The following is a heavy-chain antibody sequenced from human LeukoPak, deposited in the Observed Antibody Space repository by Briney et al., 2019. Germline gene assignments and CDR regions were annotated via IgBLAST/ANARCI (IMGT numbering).Heavy chain of an antibody. D-gene: IGHD3-10*01. CDR2: IYYSGST. CDR3: ARDLRGVLDY. Sequence: SETLSLTCTVSGGSISSYYWSWLRQPPGKGLEWIGYIYYSGSTNYNPSLKSRVTISVDTSKNQFSLKLSSVTAADTAVYYCARDLRGVLDYWGQGTLVTVSS. CDR1: GGSISSYY. J-gene: IGHJ4*02. V-gene: IGHV4-59*01.